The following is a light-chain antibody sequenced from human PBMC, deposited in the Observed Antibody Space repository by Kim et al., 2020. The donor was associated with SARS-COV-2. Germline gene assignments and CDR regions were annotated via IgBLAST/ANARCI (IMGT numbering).Light chain of an antibody. J-gene: IGLJ1*01. Sequence: GPTVTTAIPGTRNVVAGEHYAALGQQPPGKAPQFFLCEVNRRPSGVPDRFSGSKSGNTASLTVSGLQAEDEAEYYCISYAGNNVYVFGTGTKVTVL. CDR2: EVN. CDR1: RNVVAGEHY. V-gene: IGLV2-8*01. CDR3: ISYAGNNVYV.